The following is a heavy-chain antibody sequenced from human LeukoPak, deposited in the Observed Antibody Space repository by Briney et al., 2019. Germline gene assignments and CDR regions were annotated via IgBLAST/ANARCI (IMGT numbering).Heavy chain of an antibody. CDR2: IHYDGSEN. V-gene: IGHV3-30*02. D-gene: IGHD2-8*01. J-gene: IGHJ4*02. CDR3: KTGGGGEAMYAMGN. Sequence: GGSLRLSCTSSGFSITHYSMHWVRQAPGKALEWVAFIHYDGSENFYADSVKGRFTISRDNSKNSLYVQMNSLRVEDTGRYYCKTGGGGEAMYAMGNWGQGTLVTVSS. CDR1: GFSITHYS.